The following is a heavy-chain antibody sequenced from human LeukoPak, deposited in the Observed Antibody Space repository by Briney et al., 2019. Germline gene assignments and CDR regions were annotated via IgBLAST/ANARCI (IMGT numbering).Heavy chain of an antibody. D-gene: IGHD7-27*01. J-gene: IGHJ4*02. V-gene: IGHV3-74*01. CDR3: ARERYWGLGDH. Sequence: GGSLRLPCAASGFTFSTYWMSWVRQAPGKGLVWVSRIKSDGSSTSYADSVMGRFTISRDNAKNTLYLQMNSLGGEDTAVYYCARERYWGLGDHWGQGALVTVSS. CDR2: IKSDGSST. CDR1: GFTFSTYW.